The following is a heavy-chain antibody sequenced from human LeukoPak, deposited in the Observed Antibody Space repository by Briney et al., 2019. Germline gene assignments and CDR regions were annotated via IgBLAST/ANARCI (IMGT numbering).Heavy chain of an antibody. Sequence: PSETLSLTCTVSGGSISSYYWSWIRQPAGKGLEWIGRIYTSGSTNYNPSLKSRVTMSVDTSKNQFSLKLSSVTAADTAVYYCARERFVAIAARLVYNWFDPWGQGTLVTVSS. CDR3: ARERFVAIAARLVYNWFDP. CDR1: GGSISSYY. CDR2: IYTSGST. J-gene: IGHJ5*02. V-gene: IGHV4-4*07. D-gene: IGHD6-6*01.